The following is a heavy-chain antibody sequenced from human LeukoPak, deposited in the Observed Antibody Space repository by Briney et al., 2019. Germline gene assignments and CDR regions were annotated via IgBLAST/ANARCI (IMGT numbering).Heavy chain of an antibody. D-gene: IGHD2-15*01. Sequence: GGSLRLSCAASGFTFSSYAMSWVRQAPGKGLELVSGIYGSDDKTVYGDAVKGRFTIPRDNSKNTLYLQMNSLRADDTAVYYCAKTQGYYDAWGQGALVTVSS. V-gene: IGHV3-23*01. CDR2: IYGSDDKT. CDR3: AKTQGYYDA. J-gene: IGHJ5*02. CDR1: GFTFSSYA.